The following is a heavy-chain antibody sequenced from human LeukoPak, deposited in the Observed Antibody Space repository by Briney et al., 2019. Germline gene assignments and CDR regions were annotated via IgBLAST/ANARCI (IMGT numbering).Heavy chain of an antibody. CDR2: INHSGDT. CDR1: GGSFSDYY. CDR3: ARRYCGSISCGIDS. Sequence: SETLSLTCAVYGGSFSDYYWSWIRQPPGKGLEWIGEINHSGDTNYNPSLKSRVSISVDTSKNQFSLKVRSVTAADTAVYYCARRYCGSISCGIDSWGQGTLVTVSS. D-gene: IGHD2-2*01. J-gene: IGHJ4*02. V-gene: IGHV4-34*01.